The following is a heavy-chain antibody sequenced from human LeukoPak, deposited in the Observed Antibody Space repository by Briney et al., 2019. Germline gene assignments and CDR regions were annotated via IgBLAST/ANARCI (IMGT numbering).Heavy chain of an antibody. CDR3: ARIVYYDFWSGYYENYGMDV. Sequence: ASVKVSCKASGYTFTGYYMHWVRQAPGQGLEWMGWINPNSGGTNYAQKFQGRVTMTRDTSISTAYMELSRLRSEDTAVYYCARIVYYDFWSGYYENYGMDVWGQGTTVTVSS. CDR1: GYTFTGYY. D-gene: IGHD3-3*01. CDR2: INPNSGGT. J-gene: IGHJ6*02. V-gene: IGHV1-2*02.